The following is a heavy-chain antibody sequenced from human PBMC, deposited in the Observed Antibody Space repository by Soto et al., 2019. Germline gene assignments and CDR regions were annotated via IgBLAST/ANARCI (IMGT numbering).Heavy chain of an antibody. V-gene: IGHV4-59*01. CDR2: IYYSGST. CDR3: ARDLHYYGSGSYYDYFDY. Sequence: SETLSLTCTVSGGSISGYYWSWIRQPPGKGLEWIGYIYYSGSTNYNPSLKSRVTISVDTSKNQFSLKLSSVTAADTAVYYCARDLHYYGSGSYYDYFDYWGQGTLVTVSS. CDR1: GGSISGYY. J-gene: IGHJ4*02. D-gene: IGHD3-10*01.